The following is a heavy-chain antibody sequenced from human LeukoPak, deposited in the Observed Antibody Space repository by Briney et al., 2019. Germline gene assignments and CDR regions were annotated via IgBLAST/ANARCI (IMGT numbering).Heavy chain of an antibody. CDR3: ARGLGY. V-gene: IGHV4-61*02. Sequence: SETLSLTCTVSGGSISSGSYYWSWIRQPAGKGLEWIGRIYTSGSTNYNPSLKSRVTISVDTSKNQFSLKLSSVTAADTAVYYCARGLGYWGQGTLVTVSS. CDR1: GGSISSGSYY. CDR2: IYTSGST. J-gene: IGHJ4*02. D-gene: IGHD5-12*01.